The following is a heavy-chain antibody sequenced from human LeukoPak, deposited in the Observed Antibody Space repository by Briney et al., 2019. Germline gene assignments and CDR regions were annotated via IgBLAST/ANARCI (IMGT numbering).Heavy chain of an antibody. Sequence: SSETLSLTCTVSGGSISNSNYYWGWIRQSPGKGLEWIGSIYYSGNTYYNPSLKGRVTISVDTSESQFSLILSSVTAADTAVYYCARTILPRWWFDPWGQGTLVTVSS. D-gene: IGHD2-21*01. CDR2: IYYSGNT. V-gene: IGHV4-39*01. CDR1: GGSISNSNYY. J-gene: IGHJ5*02. CDR3: ARTILPRWWFDP.